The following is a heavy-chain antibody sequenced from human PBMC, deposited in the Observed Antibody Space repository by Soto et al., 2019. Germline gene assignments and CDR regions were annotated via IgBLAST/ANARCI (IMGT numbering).Heavy chain of an antibody. Sequence: QVQLVQSGAEVKKPGASVKVACKATGYTFITYDISWVRQATGQGLEWMGWVHPESGHAGYAQKFQGRVTMPSSTDTSTADIELSSLRAEDTAVDFCARWGVRPYSLDVWGQGATGSVSS. CDR3: ARWGVRPYSLDV. CDR1: GYTFITYD. CDR2: VHPESGHA. D-gene: IGHD4-4*01. V-gene: IGHV1-8*01. J-gene: IGHJ6*02.